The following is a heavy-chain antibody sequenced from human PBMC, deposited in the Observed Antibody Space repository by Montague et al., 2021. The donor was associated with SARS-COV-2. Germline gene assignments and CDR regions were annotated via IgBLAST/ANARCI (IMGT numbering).Heavy chain of an antibody. J-gene: IGHJ3*02. CDR2: IYYSGNT. Sequence: TLSLTCTVSGGSISSGCYYWSWIRQHPGKDLDWIGYIYYSGNTYYNPSLKSRVTISVDTSKNQFSLKLSPVTAADTAVYYWARVQGITMIVVVIGAFDIWGQGTMVTVSS. D-gene: IGHD3-22*01. V-gene: IGHV4-31*03. CDR3: ARVQGITMIVVVIGAFDI. CDR1: GGSISSGCYY.